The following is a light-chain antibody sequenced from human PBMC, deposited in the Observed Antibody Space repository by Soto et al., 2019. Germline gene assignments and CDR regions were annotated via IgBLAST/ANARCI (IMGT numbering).Light chain of an antibody. J-gene: IGKJ5*01. CDR1: TSLLHSQGYNY. CDR2: LVA. V-gene: IGKV2-28*01. CDR3: MQALQTPLT. Sequence: EIVLTQSPLSLPVTPVKPASISCRSSTSLLHSQGYNYVDWCQQKPGQSPPLLINLVANRASGVPDRFSGSGSGTDVTLKISRVEAEDVGLYYCMQALQTPLTFGQGTRLEIK.